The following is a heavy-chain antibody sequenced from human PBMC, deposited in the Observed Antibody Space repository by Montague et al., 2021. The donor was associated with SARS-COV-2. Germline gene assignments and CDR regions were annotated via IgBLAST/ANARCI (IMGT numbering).Heavy chain of an antibody. D-gene: IGHD3-22*01. V-gene: IGHV4-39*07. CDR1: GGSISSSSYY. CDR2: IYYSGST. J-gene: IGHJ4*02. CDR3: ARDGWRDSSGYFQAGLDY. Sequence: SETLSLTCTVSGGSISSSSYYWGWIRQPPGKGLEWIGSIYYSGSTYYNPSLKSRVTISVDTSKNQFSLKLSSVTAADTAVYYCARDGWRDSSGYFQAGLDYWGQGTLVTVSS.